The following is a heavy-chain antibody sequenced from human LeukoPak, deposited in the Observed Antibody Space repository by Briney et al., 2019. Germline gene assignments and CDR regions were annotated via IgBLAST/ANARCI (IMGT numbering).Heavy chain of an antibody. Sequence: GGSLRLSCAASGFTFSSYEMNWVRQTPGKGLEWVSYISSSGSTIYYADSVKGRFTISRDDAKNSLYLQMNSLRAEDTAVYYCARGNLWFGELVYRGQGTLVTVSS. CDR3: ARGNLWFGELVY. V-gene: IGHV3-48*03. J-gene: IGHJ4*02. CDR2: ISSSGSTI. CDR1: GFTFSSYE. D-gene: IGHD3-10*01.